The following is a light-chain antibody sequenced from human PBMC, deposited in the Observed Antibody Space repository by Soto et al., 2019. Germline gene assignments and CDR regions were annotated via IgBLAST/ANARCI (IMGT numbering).Light chain of an antibody. CDR2: AAS. CDR1: QGIRNF. J-gene: IGKJ3*01. V-gene: IGKV1-27*01. CDR3: QKYSSVPV. Sequence: DIQMTQSPTSLSASVGDRVTITCRASQGIRNFVAWYQQKPGKAPKLLIYAASTLQSGVPSRFSGSGSGTDFTLTINRPQPEDVATYSCQKYSSVPVFGPGTKVEIK.